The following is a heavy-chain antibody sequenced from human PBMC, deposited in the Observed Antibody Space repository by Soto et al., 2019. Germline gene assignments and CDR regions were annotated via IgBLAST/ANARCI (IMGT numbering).Heavy chain of an antibody. CDR2: IIPIFGTA. J-gene: IGHJ6*02. CDR3: ARHTSGIAAAAAFSGMDV. V-gene: IGHV1-69*13. D-gene: IGHD6-13*01. Sequence: ASVKVSCKASGGTFSSYAISWVRQAPGQGLEWMGGIIPIFGTANYAQKFQGRVTITADESTSTAYMELSSLRSEDTAVYYCARHTSGIAAAAAFSGMDVWGQGTTVTVSS. CDR1: GGTFSSYA.